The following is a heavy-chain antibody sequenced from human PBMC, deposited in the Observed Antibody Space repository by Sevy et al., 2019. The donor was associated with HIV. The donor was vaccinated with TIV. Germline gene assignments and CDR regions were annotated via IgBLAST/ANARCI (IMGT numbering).Heavy chain of an antibody. Sequence: ASVKISCKASGGTFSNYPITWVRQAPGQGLERMGRIIPILGTANYAQKFQGRVTITADESTGTVYMDLSGLRSEDTAVYYCASEQQLVLDVYYYYYLDVWGKGTTVTVSS. CDR1: GGTFSNYP. D-gene: IGHD6-13*01. V-gene: IGHV1-69*11. CDR2: IIPILGTA. CDR3: ASEQQLVLDVYYYYYLDV. J-gene: IGHJ6*03.